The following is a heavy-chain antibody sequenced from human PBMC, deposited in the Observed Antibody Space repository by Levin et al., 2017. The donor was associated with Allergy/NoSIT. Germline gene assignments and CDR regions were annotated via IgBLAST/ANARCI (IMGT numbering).Heavy chain of an antibody. Sequence: ASVKVSCKLSGHNFAELSIHWVRQAPGKGLEWMGSFDPKYNEKVYGEKFQGRFTMTEDSTTDTAYMELRSLKSEDTATYFCATVWAAADAFDFWGQGTMVTVSS. CDR3: ATVWAAADAFDF. V-gene: IGHV1-24*01. CDR2: FDPKYNEK. D-gene: IGHD6-25*01. J-gene: IGHJ3*01. CDR1: GHNFAELS.